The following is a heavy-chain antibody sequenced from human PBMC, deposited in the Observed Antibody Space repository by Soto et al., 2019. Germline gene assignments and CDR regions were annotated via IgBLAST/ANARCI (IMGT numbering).Heavy chain of an antibody. CDR3: ASPTAYDYIWGSYRGGFDY. D-gene: IGHD3-16*02. CDR2: IYYSGST. J-gene: IGHJ4*02. CDR1: GGSISSSSYY. V-gene: IGHV4-39*01. Sequence: LPETLSLTCTVSGGSISSSSYYWGWIRQPPGKGLEWIGSIYYSGSTYYNPSLKSRVTISVDTSKNQFSLKLSSVTAADTAVYYCASPTAYDYIWGSYRGGFDYWGQGTLVTVSS.